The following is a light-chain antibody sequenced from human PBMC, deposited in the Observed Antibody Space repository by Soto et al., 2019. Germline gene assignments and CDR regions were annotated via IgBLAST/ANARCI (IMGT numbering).Light chain of an antibody. V-gene: IGKV1-5*03. CDR2: KAS. J-gene: IGKJ1*01. CDR3: QHYNSYSEA. CDR1: QTISSW. Sequence: DIKMTQFPSTLSGSVGARVTITCRASQTISSWLAWYPQPPGKAPKLLIYKASTLKSGVPSRFSGSGSGTEFTLTISSLQPDDFATYYCQHYNSYSEAFGQRTKVDI.